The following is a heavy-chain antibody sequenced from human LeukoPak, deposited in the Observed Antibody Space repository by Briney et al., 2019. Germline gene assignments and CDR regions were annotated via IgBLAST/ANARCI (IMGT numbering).Heavy chain of an antibody. CDR1: GYTFTSYG. Sequence: ASVKVSCKASGYTFTSYGISWVRQAPGQGLEWMGWISAYNGNTNYAQKLQGRVTMTTDTSTSTACMELRSLRSDDTAVYYCAREPWSGYYADFDYWGQGTLVTVSS. CDR2: ISAYNGNT. V-gene: IGHV1-18*01. CDR3: AREPWSGYYADFDY. D-gene: IGHD3-3*01. J-gene: IGHJ4*02.